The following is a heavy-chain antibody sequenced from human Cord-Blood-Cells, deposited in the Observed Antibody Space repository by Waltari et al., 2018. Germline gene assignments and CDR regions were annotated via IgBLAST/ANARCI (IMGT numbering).Heavy chain of an antibody. CDR1: GFSLSTSGVG. V-gene: IGHV2-5*01. CDR2: IYWNDDK. J-gene: IGHJ4*02. CDR3: AHRRSYYGSGSYYNSYYYFDY. D-gene: IGHD3-10*01. Sequence: QITLKESGPTLVKPTQTLTLTCTFSGFSLSTSGVGVGWIRQPPGKALEWLALIYWNDDKRYSPSLKSRLTINKDTAKNQVVLTMTNMDPVDTATYYCAHRRSYYGSGSYYNSYYYFDYWGQGTLVTVSS.